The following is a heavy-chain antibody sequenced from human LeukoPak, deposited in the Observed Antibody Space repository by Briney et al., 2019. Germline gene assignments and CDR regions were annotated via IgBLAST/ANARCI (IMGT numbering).Heavy chain of an antibody. CDR1: GFTFSNAW. CDR2: IKTNSDGGTA. J-gene: IGHJ4*02. CDR3: TQGAAPAYFDY. D-gene: IGHD6-13*01. Sequence: GGSLRLSCAASGFTFSNAWMSWVRQAPGKGLDWVGRIKTNSDGGTADYAVPVKGRFTISRDDSKNTLYLQMNSLKTEDTAVYYCTQGAAPAYFDYWGQGTLVTVS. V-gene: IGHV3-15*01.